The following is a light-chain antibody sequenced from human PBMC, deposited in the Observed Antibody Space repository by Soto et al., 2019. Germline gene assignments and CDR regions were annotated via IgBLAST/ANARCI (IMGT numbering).Light chain of an antibody. V-gene: IGKV1-5*01. CDR1: QSISSW. CDR3: QQYNSYSPA. J-gene: IGKJ1*01. Sequence: DIQMTQSPSTLSASVGDRLTITCRASQSISSWLAWYQQKPGKXPKXXIYDASSLESGVPSRFSGSGSGTEFTITISSLQPDDFETYYCQQYNSYSPAFGQGTKVDIK. CDR2: DAS.